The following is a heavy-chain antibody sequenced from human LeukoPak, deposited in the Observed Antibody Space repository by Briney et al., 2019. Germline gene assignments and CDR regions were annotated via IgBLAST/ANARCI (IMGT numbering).Heavy chain of an antibody. Sequence: SETLSLTCTVSGGSISSYYWSWIRQPPGKGLGYIGYIYYSGSTNDNPSLKSRSTISVDTSNNQFSLTLSSVTAADTAVYYCARETSQKGAHYMDVWGKGTTVTISS. V-gene: IGHV4-59*01. D-gene: IGHD3-16*01. CDR1: GGSISSYY. CDR3: ARETSQKGAHYMDV. J-gene: IGHJ6*03. CDR2: IYYSGST.